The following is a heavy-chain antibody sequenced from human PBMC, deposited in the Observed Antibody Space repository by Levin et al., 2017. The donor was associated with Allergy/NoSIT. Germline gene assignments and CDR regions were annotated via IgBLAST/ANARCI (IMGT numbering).Heavy chain of an antibody. J-gene: IGHJ4*02. CDR2: ISWNSGSI. D-gene: IGHD6-25*01. V-gene: IGHV3-9*01. Sequence: SLKISCAASGFTFDDYAMHWVRQAPGKGLEWVSGISWNSGSIGYADSVKGRFTISRDNAKNSLYLQMNSLRAEDTALYYCAKDYGELIAAPFFDYWGQGTLVTVSS. CDR1: GFTFDDYA. CDR3: AKDYGELIAAPFFDY.